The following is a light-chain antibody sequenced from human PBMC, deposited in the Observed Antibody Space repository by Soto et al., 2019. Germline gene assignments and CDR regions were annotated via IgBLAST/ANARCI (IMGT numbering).Light chain of an antibody. CDR2: GAS. Sequence: EIEMTQSPATLSLAPGERVTLSCRASESVSTNLAWYQQKAGQAPRLLIYGASTRATGIPARFSGSGSGTGFTLTISGLQSGDFAVYYCQQYSIWRTFGHGTRVEIK. J-gene: IGKJ1*01. CDR1: ESVSTN. CDR3: QQYSIWRT. V-gene: IGKV3-15*01.